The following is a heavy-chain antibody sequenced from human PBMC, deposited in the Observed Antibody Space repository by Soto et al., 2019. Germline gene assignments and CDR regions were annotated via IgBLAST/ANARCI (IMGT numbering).Heavy chain of an antibody. CDR2: ISGSGGST. J-gene: IGHJ1*01. Sequence: EVQLLESGGGLVQPGGSLRLSCAASGFTFSSYAMSWVRQAPGKGLEWVSAISGSGGSTYYADSVKGRFTISRDNSKNTLYVQINSLRAEGTAVYYCAKVLADHCSGGSCPNWGQGTLVTVSS. D-gene: IGHD2-15*01. V-gene: IGHV3-23*01. CDR3: AKVLADHCSGGSCPN. CDR1: GFTFSSYA.